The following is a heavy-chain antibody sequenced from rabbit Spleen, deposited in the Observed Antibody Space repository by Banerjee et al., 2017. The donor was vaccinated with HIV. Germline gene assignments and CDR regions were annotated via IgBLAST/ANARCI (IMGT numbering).Heavy chain of an antibody. CDR3: VRTLYWNIEDI. CDR1: GIDLSSNP. J-gene: IGHJ6*01. V-gene: IGHV1S44*01. Sequence: QSVEESGGRLVKPDETLTLTCTVSGIDLSSNPMSWVRQAPGEGLEWIGTMDAKGTTYYASWAKGRFTISKTSSTTVDLKMTSLTTEDTATYFCVRTLYWNIEDIWGQGTLVTVS. CDR2: MDAKGTT.